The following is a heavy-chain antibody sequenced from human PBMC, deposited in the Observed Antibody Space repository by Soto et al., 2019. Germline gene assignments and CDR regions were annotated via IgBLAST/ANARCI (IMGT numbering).Heavy chain of an antibody. D-gene: IGHD3-3*01. CDR1: GFTFSSYW. J-gene: IGHJ4*02. Sequence: GGSLRLSCAASGFTFSSYWMHWVRHAPGKGMVWVSRINSDGSSTSYADSVKGRFTISRDNAKNTLYLQMNSLRAEDTAVYYCAREGGYIPLRFLAWLFFDYWGQGTLVTVSS. CDR2: INSDGSST. V-gene: IGHV3-74*01. CDR3: AREGGYIPLRFLAWLFFDY.